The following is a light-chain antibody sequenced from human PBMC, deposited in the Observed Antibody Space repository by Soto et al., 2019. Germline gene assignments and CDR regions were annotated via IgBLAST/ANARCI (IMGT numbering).Light chain of an antibody. CDR3: SSYAGSSSFDV. Sequence: QSALTQPPSASGSPGQSVTISCTGTNSDVGGYNYVSWYQQHPGKAPKLMFYGVSKRPSGVPDRFSGSKSGNTASLTVSGLQAEDEADYYCSSYAGSSSFDVFGTGTKLTVL. CDR1: NSDVGGYNY. J-gene: IGLJ1*01. CDR2: GVS. V-gene: IGLV2-8*01.